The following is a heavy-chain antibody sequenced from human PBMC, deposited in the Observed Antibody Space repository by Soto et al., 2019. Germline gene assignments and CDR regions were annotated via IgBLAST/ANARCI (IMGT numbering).Heavy chain of an antibody. CDR2: IYHSGST. D-gene: IGHD2-2*01. CDR1: GDSISSDNW. V-gene: IGHV4-4*02. J-gene: IGHJ6*02. CDR3: ARDGSGSTSGAYYGMDV. Sequence: QVQLQESGPGLVKPSGTLSLTCAVSGDSISSDNWWSWVRQPPGKGLEWIGEIYHSGSTNYNPSLKSRVTISLDKAKNQFSRKLSAVTAADTAVYYWARDGSGSTSGAYYGMDVWGQGTTVAVSS.